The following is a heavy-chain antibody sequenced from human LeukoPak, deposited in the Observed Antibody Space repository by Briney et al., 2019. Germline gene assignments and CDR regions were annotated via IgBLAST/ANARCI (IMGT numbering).Heavy chain of an antibody. V-gene: IGHV4-59*08. Sequence: SETLSLTCTDSGGSISSSYWSWIRQPPGKGLEWIAYISDIGSINYNPSLKSRVTISLDTSKNQFSLKLSSVTAADTAVYYCAGHHPRNTVDFWGQGTLVTVSS. CDR3: AGHHPRNTVDF. CDR2: ISDIGSI. CDR1: GGSISSSY. J-gene: IGHJ4*02. D-gene: IGHD2/OR15-2a*01.